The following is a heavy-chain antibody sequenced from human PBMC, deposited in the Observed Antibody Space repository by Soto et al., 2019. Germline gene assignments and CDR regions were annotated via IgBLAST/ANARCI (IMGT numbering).Heavy chain of an antibody. J-gene: IGHJ6*02. CDR1: A. V-gene: IGHV3-23*01. CDR2: ISGSGGST. Sequence: ARSWIIKTQGKGLEWVSAISGSGGSTYYADSVKGHVTISADKSTSTAFLQWSSLKASDTAMYYCARSLEANNYFYYYGMDVSGQRTTLTVPS. D-gene: IGHD1-1*01. CDR3: ARSLEANNYFYYYGMDV.